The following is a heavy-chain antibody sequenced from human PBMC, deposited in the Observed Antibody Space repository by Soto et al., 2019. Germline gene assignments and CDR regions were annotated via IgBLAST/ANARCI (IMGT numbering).Heavy chain of an antibody. J-gene: IGHJ4*02. V-gene: IGHV2-5*02. Sequence: SGPTLVNPTQTLTLTCTFSGFSLSTSGVGVGWIRQPPGKALEWLALIYWDDDKRYSPSLKSRLTITKDTSKNQVVLTMTNMDPVDTGTYFCAHRLSLNGLWNYGRFVFWGQGILVTVSS. CDR1: GFSLSTSGVG. D-gene: IGHD1-7*01. CDR3: AHRLSLNGLWNYGRFVF. CDR2: IYWDDDK.